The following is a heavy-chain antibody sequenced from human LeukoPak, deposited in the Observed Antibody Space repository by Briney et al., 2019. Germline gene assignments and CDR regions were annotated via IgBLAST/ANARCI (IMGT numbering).Heavy chain of an antibody. J-gene: IGHJ4*02. D-gene: IGHD6-13*01. CDR1: GGSISSYY. Sequence: SETLSLTCTVSGGSISSYYWSWIRQSPGKGLEWIGSVYHSDRPYYHPSLRSRVTISVDTSKNQFSLRMTSVAAADTAVYYCARHLSSSWSEDYFDYWGPGALVTVSS. CDR2: VYHSDRP. CDR3: ARHLSSSWSEDYFDY. V-gene: IGHV4-59*08.